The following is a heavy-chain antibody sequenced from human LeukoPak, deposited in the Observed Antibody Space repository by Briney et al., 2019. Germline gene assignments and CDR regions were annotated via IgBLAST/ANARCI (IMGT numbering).Heavy chain of an antibody. D-gene: IGHD1-1*01. CDR2: IYYSGST. CDR1: GGSISSYY. V-gene: IGHV4-59*01. Sequence: SETLSLXCTVSGGSISSYYWSWIRQPPGKGLEWIGYIYYSGSTNYNPSLKSRVTISVDTSKNQFSLKLSSVTAADTAVYYCASYKGGGTSYYYYYYMDVWGKGTTVTVSS. CDR3: ASYKGGGTSYYYYYYMDV. J-gene: IGHJ6*03.